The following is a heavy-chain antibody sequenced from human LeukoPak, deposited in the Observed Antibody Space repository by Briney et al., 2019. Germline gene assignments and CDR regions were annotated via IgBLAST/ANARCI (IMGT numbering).Heavy chain of an antibody. V-gene: IGHV3-30-3*01. CDR3: ASLSGSSDY. D-gene: IGHD1-26*01. J-gene: IGHJ4*02. Sequence: RSGGSLRLSCAASGFTFSSYAMHWVRQAPGKGLEWVAVISYDGSNKYYADSVKGRFTISRDNSKNTLYLQMNSLRAEDTAVYYCASLSGSSDYWGQGTLVTVSS. CDR2: ISYDGSNK. CDR1: GFTFSSYA.